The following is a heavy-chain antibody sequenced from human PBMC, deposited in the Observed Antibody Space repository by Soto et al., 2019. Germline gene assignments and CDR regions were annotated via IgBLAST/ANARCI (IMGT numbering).Heavy chain of an antibody. D-gene: IGHD6-13*01. J-gene: IGHJ4*02. CDR2: ISGSGGST. Sequence: EVQLLESGGGLVQPGGSLRLSCAASGFTFSSYAMNWVRQAPGKGLEWVSAISGSGGSTYYADSVKGRFTISRDNSKNTLYLQMNSLRAEDTAVFYCAKTMGASGTNYWGQGTLVTVSS. V-gene: IGHV3-23*01. CDR1: GFTFSSYA. CDR3: AKTMGASGTNY.